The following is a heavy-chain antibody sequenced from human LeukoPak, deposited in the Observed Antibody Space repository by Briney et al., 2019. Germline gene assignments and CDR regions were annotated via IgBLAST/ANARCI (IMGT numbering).Heavy chain of an antibody. CDR2: ISYSGST. J-gene: IGHJ4*02. D-gene: IGHD2-15*01. CDR3: ARVRWPDFDY. CDR1: GGSINSYF. Sequence: SETLSLTCTVSGGSINSYFWSWLRQPPGKGLEWIGYISYSGSTNYNPSLKSRLTISVDTSKNQFSLKLSSVTAADTAVYYCARVRWPDFDYWGQGTLVTVSS. V-gene: IGHV4-59*01.